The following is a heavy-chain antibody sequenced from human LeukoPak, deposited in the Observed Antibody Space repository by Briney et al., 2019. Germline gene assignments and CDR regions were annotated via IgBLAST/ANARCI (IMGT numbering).Heavy chain of an antibody. CDR3: ARENVDYDFWSGYPNWFDP. CDR2: IRQDGSEK. J-gene: IGHJ5*02. CDR1: GFTFSTYW. D-gene: IGHD3-3*01. Sequence: GGSLRLSCAASGFTFSTYWMSWVRQAPGKGLEWVANIRQDGSEKYYVDSVKGRFTISRDNAKKSLYLQMNSLRAEDTAVYFCARENVDYDFWSGYPNWFDPWGQGPLVTVSS. V-gene: IGHV3-7*05.